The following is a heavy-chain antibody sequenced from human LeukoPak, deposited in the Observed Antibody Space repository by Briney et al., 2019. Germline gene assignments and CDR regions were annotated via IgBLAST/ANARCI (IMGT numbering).Heavy chain of an antibody. CDR3: ARGEQLAYFDY. Sequence: GGSLRLSCAASGFTVSSNYMSWVRQAPGKGLEWVSVIYSGGSTYYADSVKGRFTISRDNSKNTLYLQMNSLRAEDTAVYYCARGEQLAYFDYWGQGTLVTVSS. V-gene: IGHV3-66*01. D-gene: IGHD6-6*01. J-gene: IGHJ4*02. CDR1: GFTVSSNY. CDR2: IYSGGST.